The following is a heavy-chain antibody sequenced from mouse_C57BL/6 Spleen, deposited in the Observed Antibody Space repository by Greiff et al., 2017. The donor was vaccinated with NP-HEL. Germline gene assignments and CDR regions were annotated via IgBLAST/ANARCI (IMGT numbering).Heavy chain of an antibody. CDR2: IYPGDGDT. CDR1: GYAFSSSW. V-gene: IGHV1-82*01. D-gene: IGHD1-1*01. CDR3: AREAITTVVAHFDY. J-gene: IGHJ2*01. Sequence: QVQLQQSGPELVKPGASVKISCKASGYAFSSSWMNWVKQRPGKGLEWIGRIYPGDGDTNYNGKFKGKATLTADKSSSTAYMQRSSLTSEDSAVYFCAREAITTVVAHFDYWGQGTTLTVSS.